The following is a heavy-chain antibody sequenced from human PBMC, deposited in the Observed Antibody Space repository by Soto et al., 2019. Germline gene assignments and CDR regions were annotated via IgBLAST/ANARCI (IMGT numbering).Heavy chain of an antibody. J-gene: IGHJ5*02. V-gene: IGHV4-39*01. CDR2: VFYSGNT. CDR1: GGSITSSGYY. CDR3: ARHYGAFYP. Sequence: SGTLSLTCSVSGGSITSSGYYWGWIRQPPGKGLEWIGSVFYSGNTYHNPSLKSRVITSVDTSKNQFSLKLSSVTAADTAVYYCARHYGAFYPCGQGTLVTVSS. D-gene: IGHD4-17*01.